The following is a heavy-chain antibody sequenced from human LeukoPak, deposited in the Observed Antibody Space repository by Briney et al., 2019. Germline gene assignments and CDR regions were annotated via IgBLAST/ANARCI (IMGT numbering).Heavy chain of an antibody. D-gene: IGHD2-2*01. CDR2: IRYDGSNK. Sequence: GGSLRLSCAASGFTFRSYGMHWVRQAPGKGLEWVAFIRYDGSNKYYADSVKGRFTISRDNSKNTLYLQMNSLRAEDTAVYYCAKDRRPAVVVPAAALDYWGQGTLVTVSS. CDR1: GFTFRSYG. V-gene: IGHV3-30*02. J-gene: IGHJ4*02. CDR3: AKDRRPAVVVPAAALDY.